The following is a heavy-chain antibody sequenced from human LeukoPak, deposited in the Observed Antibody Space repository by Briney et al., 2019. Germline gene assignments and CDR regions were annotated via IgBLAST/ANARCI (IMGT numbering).Heavy chain of an antibody. D-gene: IGHD3-22*01. Sequence: GSLRLSCAASGFTFDDYAMHWVRQTPGKGLEWVSLISGDGDTTYSADSVKGRFTISRDNFKNSLYLQMNSLRTEDTALYYCAKDMAYYYDSSVVIDYWGQGTLVTVSS. CDR3: AKDMAYYYDSSVVIDY. CDR1: GFTFDDYA. CDR2: ISGDGDTT. V-gene: IGHV3-43*02. J-gene: IGHJ4*02.